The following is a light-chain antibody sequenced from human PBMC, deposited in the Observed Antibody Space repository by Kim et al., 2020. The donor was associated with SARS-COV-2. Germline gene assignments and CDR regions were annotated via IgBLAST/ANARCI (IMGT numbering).Light chain of an antibody. V-gene: IGKV1-9*01. CDR2: AVS. CDR1: QAISSH. J-gene: IGKJ2*01. Sequence: SASEGDGVTLTCRASQAISSHLAWYQQKPGKAPKLMIYAVSTLQTGVSPRFTGDRSGQDFTLTINSLQPEDSATYYCLQVYSYPYTFGPGTKLEI. CDR3: LQVYSYPYT.